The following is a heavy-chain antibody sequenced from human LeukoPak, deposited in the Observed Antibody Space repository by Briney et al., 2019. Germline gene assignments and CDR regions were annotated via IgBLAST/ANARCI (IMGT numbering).Heavy chain of an antibody. D-gene: IGHD6-13*01. CDR2: ISSNGAST. CDR1: GGSISSGGCY. Sequence: ETLSLTCTVSGGSISSGGCYWSWIRQAPGKGLEWVSGISSNGASTYYVDSVKGRFTISRDNSKNTLFLQMNSLRAEDTAVYYCAKRGSVGTLGHFDYWGQGTLVTVSS. CDR3: AKRGSVGTLGHFDY. V-gene: IGHV3-23*01. J-gene: IGHJ4*02.